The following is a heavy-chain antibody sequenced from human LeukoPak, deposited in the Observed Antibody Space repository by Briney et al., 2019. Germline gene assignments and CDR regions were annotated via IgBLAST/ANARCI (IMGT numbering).Heavy chain of an antibody. Sequence: ASVKVSCKASGYTFTSYGISWVRQAPGQGLEWMGIINPSGGSTSYAQKFQGRVTMTRDTSTSTAYMELRSLRSDDTAVYYCARDPGYRVSAHPSPETKDIVVVPAAPIDYWGQGTLVTVSS. CDR1: GYTFTSYG. J-gene: IGHJ4*02. CDR3: ARDPGYRVSAHPSPETKDIVVVPAAPIDY. V-gene: IGHV1-46*01. D-gene: IGHD2-2*01. CDR2: INPSGGST.